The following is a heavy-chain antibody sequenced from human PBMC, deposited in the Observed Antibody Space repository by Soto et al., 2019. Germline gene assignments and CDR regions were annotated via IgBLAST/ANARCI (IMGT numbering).Heavy chain of an antibody. D-gene: IGHD6-6*01. CDR1: GGSISSGGYY. V-gene: IGHV4-31*03. CDR2: IYYSGST. CDR3: ARVLYSSWRYYYYMDV. J-gene: IGHJ6*03. Sequence: QVQLQESGPGLVKPSQTLSLTCTVSGGSISSGGYYWSWIRQHPGKGLEWIGYIYYSGSTYYNPSLKRRVTISVDTSKNQFSLKLSSVTAADTAVYYCARVLYSSWRYYYYMDVWGKGTTVTVSS.